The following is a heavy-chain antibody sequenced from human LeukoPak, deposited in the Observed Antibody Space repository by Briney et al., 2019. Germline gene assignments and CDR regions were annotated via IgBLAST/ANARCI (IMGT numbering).Heavy chain of an antibody. J-gene: IGHJ4*02. CDR1: GFTFSSYS. CDR3: ARDDGGQGDY. V-gene: IGHV3-21*04. Sequence: GGSLRLSCAASGFTFSSYSMNWVRQAPGKGLEWVSSISSSSSYIYYADSVKGRFTISRDNAKNSLYLQINRLKTEDTAVYYCARDDGGQGDYWGQGTLVTVSS. D-gene: IGHD2-15*01. CDR2: ISSSSSYI.